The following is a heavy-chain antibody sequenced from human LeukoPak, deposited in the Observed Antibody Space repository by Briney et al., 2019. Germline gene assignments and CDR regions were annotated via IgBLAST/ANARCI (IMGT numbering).Heavy chain of an antibody. CDR1: GYTFTSYG. V-gene: IGHV1-18*01. Sequence: GASVKVSCKASGYTFTSYGISWVRQAPGQGLEWMGWISAYNGNTQYAQKLQGRVTMTTDTSTSTAYMELRSLRSDDTAVYYCARDDRSNIWSWFDPWGQGTLVTVSS. J-gene: IGHJ5*02. CDR3: ARDDRSNIWSWFDP. D-gene: IGHD1-1*01. CDR2: ISAYNGNT.